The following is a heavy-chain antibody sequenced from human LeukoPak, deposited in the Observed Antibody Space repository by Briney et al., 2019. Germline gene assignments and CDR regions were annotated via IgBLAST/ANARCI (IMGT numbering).Heavy chain of an antibody. CDR3: FQAEDGIRYFDWFTSSGHSDY. CDR2: MNPNSSNA. J-gene: IGHJ4*02. D-gene: IGHD3-9*01. V-gene: IGHV1-8*01. CDR1: GYTFTSYD. Sequence: ASVKFYCKASGYTFTSYDINWVLHATGQGLDLMRWMNPNSSNAGYAQKFKGRVNMTRNTSISTDYMELSSLRSEDTAVYFFFQAEDGIRYFDWFTSSGHSDYWGQGTLVTVSS.